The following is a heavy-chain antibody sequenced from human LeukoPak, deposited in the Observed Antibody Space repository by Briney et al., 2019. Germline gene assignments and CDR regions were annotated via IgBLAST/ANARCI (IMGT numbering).Heavy chain of an antibody. D-gene: IGHD2-2*01. J-gene: IGHJ4*02. CDR1: GYTFTSYY. V-gene: IGHV1-46*01. Sequence: ASVKVSCKASGYTFTSYYMHWVRQAPGQGLEWMGIINPSGGSTSYAQKFQGRVTMTRDTSTSTVYMELSSLRSDDMAVYYCARDLEHCRNIICSNSAYWGQGTLVTVSS. CDR2: INPSGGST. CDR3: ARDLEHCRNIICSNSAY.